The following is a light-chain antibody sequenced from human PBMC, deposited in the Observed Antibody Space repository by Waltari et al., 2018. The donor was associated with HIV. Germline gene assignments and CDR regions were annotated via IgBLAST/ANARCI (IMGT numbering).Light chain of an antibody. CDR2: GAS. V-gene: IGKV3-15*01. CDR1: QSVSSN. CDR3: QQYNNWPLT. J-gene: IGKJ4*02. Sequence: EIVMTQSPPTLSVSPGARDTLPCRASQSVSSNLAWYQQKPGQAPRLLIYGASTRATGIPARFSGSGSGTEFTLTISSLQSEDFAVYYCQQYNNWPLTFGGGTKVEIK.